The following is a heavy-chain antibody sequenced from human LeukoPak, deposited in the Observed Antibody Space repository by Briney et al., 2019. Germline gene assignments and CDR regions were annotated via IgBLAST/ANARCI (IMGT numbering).Heavy chain of an antibody. CDR1: GGTFSSYA. CDR2: IIPIFGTA. Sequence: SVKVSCKASGGTFSSYAISWVRQAPGQGLEWMGGIIPIFGTANYAQKFQGRVTITADKSTSTAYMELSSLRSEDTAVYYCASTSPVYYGSGSSGTDWFDPWGQGTLVTVSS. D-gene: IGHD3-10*01. J-gene: IGHJ5*02. V-gene: IGHV1-69*06. CDR3: ASTSPVYYGSGSSGTDWFDP.